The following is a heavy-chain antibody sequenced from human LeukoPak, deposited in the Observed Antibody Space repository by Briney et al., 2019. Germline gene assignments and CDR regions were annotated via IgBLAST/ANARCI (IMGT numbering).Heavy chain of an antibody. J-gene: IGHJ3*02. V-gene: IGHV1-2*02. CDR2: INPNGGGT. CDR1: GYTLIGYY. CDR3: ATSPGLFDAFDI. Sequence: GASVKVSCKASGYTLIGYYMHWVRQAPGQGLEWMGWINPNGGGTKYAQKFQGRVTMTRDTSISTAYMELNRLRSADTAVYYCATSPGLFDAFDIWGQGTMVIVSS.